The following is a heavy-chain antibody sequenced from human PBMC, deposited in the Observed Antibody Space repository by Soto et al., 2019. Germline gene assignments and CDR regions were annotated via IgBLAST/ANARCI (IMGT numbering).Heavy chain of an antibody. J-gene: IGHJ4*02. D-gene: IGHD4-4*01. CDR3: ARHPHTYDYTPYYFDY. V-gene: IGHV4-39*01. CDR2: MSYGGSAYREST. CDR1: GNSISSSGYY. Sequence: QLQLQESGPGLMQPSETLSLTCSVSGNSISSSGYYWGWIRQPPGKGLEWIGSMSYGGSAYRESTYYNPSLTSRVSISMDTSKNQFSLRLTSVTAADTAVYYCARHPHTYDYTPYYFDYWGQGTLVTVSS.